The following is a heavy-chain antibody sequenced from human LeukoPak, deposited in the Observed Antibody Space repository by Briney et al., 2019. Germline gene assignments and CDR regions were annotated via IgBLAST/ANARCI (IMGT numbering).Heavy chain of an antibody. CDR2: ISSSGSTI. J-gene: IGHJ4*02. D-gene: IGHD4-17*01. CDR1: GFTFSSYN. V-gene: IGHV3-48*04. CDR3: ARDLRPRAGADY. Sequence: GGSLRLSCAASGFTFSSYNMNWVRQAPGKGLEWVSYISSSGSTIYYADSVKGRFTISRDNAKNSLYLQMNSLRAEDTAVYYCARDLRPRAGADYWGQGTLVTVSS.